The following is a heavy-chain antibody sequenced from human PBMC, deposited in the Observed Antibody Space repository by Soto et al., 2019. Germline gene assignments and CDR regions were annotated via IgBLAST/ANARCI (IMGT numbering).Heavy chain of an antibody. J-gene: IGHJ4*02. CDR2: ISYTGNA. CDR1: GGSISSGDYY. D-gene: IGHD2-15*01. V-gene: IGHV4-30-4*01. Sequence: SETLSLTCTVSGGSISSGDYYWSWIRQPPGKGLEWIGYISYTGNAFYNPSLKGRLTISVDTSKNQFSLKLSPVTAADAAVYYCASRVVDVGYFDYGGQGTLVTVSS. CDR3: ASRVVDVGYFDY.